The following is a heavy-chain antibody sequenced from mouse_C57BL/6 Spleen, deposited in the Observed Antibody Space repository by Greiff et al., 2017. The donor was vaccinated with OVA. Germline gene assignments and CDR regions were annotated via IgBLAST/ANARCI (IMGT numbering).Heavy chain of an antibody. Sequence: EVQLVESGGGLVQPKGSLKLSCAASGFSFNTYAMNWVRQAPGKGLEWVARIRSKSNNYATYYADSVKDRFTISRDDSESMLYLQMNNLKTEDTAIYYCVRPLRYDYEAEVFAYWGQGTLVTVSA. CDR2: IRSKSNNYAT. CDR1: GFSFNTYA. V-gene: IGHV10-1*01. D-gene: IGHD2-4*01. J-gene: IGHJ3*01. CDR3: VRPLRYDYEAEVFAY.